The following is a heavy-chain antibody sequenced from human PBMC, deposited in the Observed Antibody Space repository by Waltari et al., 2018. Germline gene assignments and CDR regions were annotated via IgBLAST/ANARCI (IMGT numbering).Heavy chain of an antibody. CDR1: GYTLTGNY. V-gene: IGHV1-2*06. CDR2: INPNSGGT. Sequence: QVHLVQSGAEVKKPGASVKLSCKASGYTLTGNYTHWVRQAPGQGLEWMGRINPNSGGTNYAQKFQGRVTMTRDTSITTAYMELSSLRLDDTALYYCARENYYFGLDVWGQGTTVTVSS. J-gene: IGHJ6*02. CDR3: ARENYYFGLDV.